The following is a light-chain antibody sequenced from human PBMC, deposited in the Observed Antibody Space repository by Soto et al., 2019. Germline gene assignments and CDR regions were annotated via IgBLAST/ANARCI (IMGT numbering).Light chain of an antibody. V-gene: IGLV4-69*01. Sequence: QLVLTQSPSASASLGASVKLTCTLSSGHSNYAIAWHQQQSEKGPRYLMKLNSDGSHSKGDGIPDRFSGSSSGAERYLTISSPQSDDEANNACQTWGSGIVVFGGGTKPTVL. J-gene: IGLJ2*01. CDR1: SGHSNYA. CDR3: QTWGSGIVV. CDR2: LNSDGSH.